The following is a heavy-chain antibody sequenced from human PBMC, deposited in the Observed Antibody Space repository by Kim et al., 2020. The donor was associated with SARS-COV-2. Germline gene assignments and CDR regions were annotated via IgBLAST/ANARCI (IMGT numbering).Heavy chain of an antibody. D-gene: IGHD5-18*01. J-gene: IGHJ6*02. Sequence: VRGRFTISRDNSKKTLYLQMNSLRAEDTAVYYCARDRRYSQYYYYHYGMDVWGQGTTVTVSS. V-gene: IGHV3-30*07. CDR3: ARDRRYSQYYYYHYGMDV.